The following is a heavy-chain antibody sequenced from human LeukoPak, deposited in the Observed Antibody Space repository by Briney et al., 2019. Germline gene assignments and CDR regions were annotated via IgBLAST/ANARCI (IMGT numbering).Heavy chain of an antibody. CDR2: VNPNIGGI. J-gene: IGHJ4*02. CDR1: GYTFTDYY. CDR3: ARGPSGHHNT. V-gene: IGHV1-2*02. Sequence: ASVKVSCKASGYTFTDYYIHWVRQAPGQGLEWLGWVNPNIGGIKSAQKFQGRVSMTRDTSISTVYMDLSRLRSDDTAVYYCARGPSGHHNTGGQGTLVTVSS. D-gene: IGHD5-12*01.